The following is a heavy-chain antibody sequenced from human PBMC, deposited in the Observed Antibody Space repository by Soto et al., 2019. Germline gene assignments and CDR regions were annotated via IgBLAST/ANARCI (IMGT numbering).Heavy chain of an antibody. CDR3: AKDQGSSWYEIDY. CDR2: ISGSGGST. CDR1: GFTFSNYA. Sequence: EVQLLESGGGLVQPGGSLRLSCAASGFTFSNYAVTWVRQAPGKGLEWVSTISGSGGSTYYADSVKGRFTISRDNSKNKLYLKMNSLRDEDTAVYYCAKDQGSSWYEIDYWGQGTLVTVSS. D-gene: IGHD6-13*01. V-gene: IGHV3-23*01. J-gene: IGHJ4*02.